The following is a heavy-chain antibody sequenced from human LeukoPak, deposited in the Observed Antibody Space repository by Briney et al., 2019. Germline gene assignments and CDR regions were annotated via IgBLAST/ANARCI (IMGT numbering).Heavy chain of an antibody. CDR2: LYYTGTT. D-gene: IGHD6-13*01. V-gene: IGHV4-59*01. CDR3: ASGYYYFMDV. J-gene: IGHJ6*03. Sequence: PSETLSLTCTVSGGSISSNYWSWIRQPPGKGLEWIGLLYYTGTTNYNSSLKGRATISADTSKKYFSLKLTSVTAADTAVYYSASGYYYFMDVWGKGTTVTVSS. CDR1: GGSISSNY.